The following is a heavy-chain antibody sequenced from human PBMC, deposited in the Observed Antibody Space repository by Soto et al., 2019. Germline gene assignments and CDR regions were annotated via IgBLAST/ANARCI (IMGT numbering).Heavy chain of an antibody. Sequence: SVKVSCKASGGTFSSYAIGWVRQAPGQGLEWMGGIIPIFGTANYAQKFQGRVTITADESTSTAYMELSSLRSEDTAVYYCARGFGELLYDWFDPWGQGTLVTVSS. CDR1: GGTFSSYA. J-gene: IGHJ5*02. V-gene: IGHV1-69*13. CDR3: ARGFGELLYDWFDP. CDR2: IIPIFGTA. D-gene: IGHD3-10*01.